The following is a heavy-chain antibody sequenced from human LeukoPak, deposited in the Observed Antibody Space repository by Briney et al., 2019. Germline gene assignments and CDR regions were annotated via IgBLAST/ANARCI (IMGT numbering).Heavy chain of an antibody. Sequence: ARSLRLSCAASGFTVSAYGMHWVRQAPGKGLEWVSFMSFNGREKYYADSVRGRFTVSRDSSKNAAYLHMDSLRADDAAVYDCAKSETSNGYSTANHYGMDVWGQGTAVTVSS. CDR1: GFTVSAYG. CDR3: AKSETSNGYSTANHYGMDV. V-gene: IGHV3-30*18. CDR2: MSFNGREK. J-gene: IGHJ6*02. D-gene: IGHD3-22*01.